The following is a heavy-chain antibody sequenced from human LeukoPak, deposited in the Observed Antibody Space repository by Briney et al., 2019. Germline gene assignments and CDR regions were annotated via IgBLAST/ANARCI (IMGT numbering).Heavy chain of an antibody. CDR3: AKDFRAALVVVAATPFPSDY. CDR2: ISGSGGST. J-gene: IGHJ4*02. D-gene: IGHD2-15*01. V-gene: IGHV3-23*01. Sequence: GESLRLSCAASGFTFSSYAMSWVRQAPGKGLEWVSAISGSGGSTYYADSVKGRFTISRDNSKNTLYLQMNSLRAEDTAVYYCAKDFRAALVVVAATPFPSDYWGQGTLVTVSS. CDR1: GFTFSSYA.